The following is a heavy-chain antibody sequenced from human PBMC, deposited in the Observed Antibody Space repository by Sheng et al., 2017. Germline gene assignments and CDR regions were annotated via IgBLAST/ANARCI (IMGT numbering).Heavy chain of an antibody. V-gene: IGHV3-30*18. CDR1: GFTFSSYG. CDR2: ISYDGSNK. CDR3: AKPLYSGYDMSFDY. J-gene: IGHJ4*02. Sequence: QVQLVDSGGGVVQPGRSLRLSCAASGFTFSSYGMHWVRQAPGKGLEWVAVISYDGSNKYYADSVKGRFTISRDNSKNTLYLQMNSLRAEDTAVYYCAKPLYSGYDMSFDYWGQGT. D-gene: IGHD5-12*01.